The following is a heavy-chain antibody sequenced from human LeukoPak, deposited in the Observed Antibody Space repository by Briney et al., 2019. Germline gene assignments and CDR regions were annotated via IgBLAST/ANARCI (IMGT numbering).Heavy chain of an antibody. CDR1: GGSISSSSYY. D-gene: IGHD3-10*01. CDR3: ARTKDDFGSVLLWFGELLSRAAFDI. V-gene: IGHV4-39*07. J-gene: IGHJ3*02. CDR2: IYYSGST. Sequence: SETLSFTCTVSGGSISSSSYYWGWIRQPPGKGLEWIGSIYYSGSTYYNPSLKSRVTISVDTSKNQFSLKLSSVTAADTAVYYCARTKDDFGSVLLWFGELLSRAAFDIWGQGTMVTVSS.